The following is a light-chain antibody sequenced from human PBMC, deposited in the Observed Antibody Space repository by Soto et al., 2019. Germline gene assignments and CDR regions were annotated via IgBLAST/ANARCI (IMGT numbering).Light chain of an antibody. J-gene: IGKJ1*01. CDR1: QTISSW. Sequence: IQRTQCPSALSASEGARVAITCRASQTISSWLAWYQQKPGEAPRLLIYQASSLETEVPSRFSGSGSGTEFTLTISSLQPEDFATYYCLQHHTFPRTFGQGTKVDIK. CDR3: LQHHTFPRT. V-gene: IGKV1-5*03. CDR2: QAS.